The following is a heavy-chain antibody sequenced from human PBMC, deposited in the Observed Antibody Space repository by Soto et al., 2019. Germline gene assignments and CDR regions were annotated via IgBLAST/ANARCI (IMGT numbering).Heavy chain of an antibody. D-gene: IGHD6-19*01. CDR2: IKSDGSTT. Sequence: EVQLVESGGGLVQPGGSLRLSCAASGLTFSSSWMHWVRQAPGKGLEWVSRIKSDGSTTNYADSVKGRFTISRDNAKNTLYLQMNSLRAEYTAVYYCARRPTGWYGYDSWGQGTLVTVSS. CDR3: ARRPTGWYGYDS. V-gene: IGHV3-74*01. CDR1: GLTFSSSW. J-gene: IGHJ4*02.